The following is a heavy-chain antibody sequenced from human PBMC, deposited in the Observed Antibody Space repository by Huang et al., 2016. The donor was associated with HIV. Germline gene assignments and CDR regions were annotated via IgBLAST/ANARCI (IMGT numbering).Heavy chain of an antibody. J-gene: IGHJ4*02. CDR2: INPNSGGT. D-gene: IGHD2-15*01. CDR1: GYIFTDYY. CDR3: ARDNRVVSPLDY. V-gene: IGHV1-2*02. Sequence: QVQLVQSGAEVKKPGASVKVSCKDSGYIFTDYYIHWMRQAPGQGLEWLGWINPNSGGTNYAQKFQGRGTMTRDTSISTVYMEVSGLTSDDTAIYYCARDNRVVSPLDYWGQGTLVIVSS.